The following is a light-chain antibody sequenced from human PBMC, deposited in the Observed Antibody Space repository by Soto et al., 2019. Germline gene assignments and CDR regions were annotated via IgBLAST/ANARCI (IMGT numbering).Light chain of an antibody. CDR3: SSHSSSSAYYV. CDR1: SSDIGYYDY. CDR2: EVN. Sequence: QSVLTQPASVSGSPGQSITISCTGTSSDIGYYDYVSWYQHHSGKAPKLIIYEVNNRPSGVSNRSSGSKSVNTASLTISGLQAEDEADYYCSSHSSSSAYYVFGTGTKVTVL. V-gene: IGLV2-14*01. J-gene: IGLJ1*01.